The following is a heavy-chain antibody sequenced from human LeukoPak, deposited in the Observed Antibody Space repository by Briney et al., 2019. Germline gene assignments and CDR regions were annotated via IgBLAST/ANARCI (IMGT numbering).Heavy chain of an antibody. D-gene: IGHD5-18*01. CDR3: ARLYSNSDF. V-gene: IGHV3-23*01. Sequence: GGSLRLSCAASGFTFSSYAMTWVRQAPGQGLEWVSPISGSGGTYYADSVKGRFTISRDNSKNTLYLQMNSLRAEDTAVYYCARLYSNSDFWGQGTLVTVSS. CDR2: ISGSGGT. J-gene: IGHJ4*02. CDR1: GFTFSSYA.